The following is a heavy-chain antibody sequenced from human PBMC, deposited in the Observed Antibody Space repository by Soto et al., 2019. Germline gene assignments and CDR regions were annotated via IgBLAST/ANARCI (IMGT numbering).Heavy chain of an antibody. D-gene: IGHD3-22*01. J-gene: IGHJ5*02. V-gene: IGHV4-61*03. CDR3: ARDPIYYDSTGYGVWFDP. Sequence: SLSCTVSVGSVSSGSYYWNWIRQPPGKGLEWIGYVYYTGSTNYNPSLKSRVTISVDTSKNHFPLKLDSVTAADTAVYYCARDPIYYDSTGYGVWFDPWGQGTLVTVSS. CDR1: VGSVSSGSYY. CDR2: VYYTGST.